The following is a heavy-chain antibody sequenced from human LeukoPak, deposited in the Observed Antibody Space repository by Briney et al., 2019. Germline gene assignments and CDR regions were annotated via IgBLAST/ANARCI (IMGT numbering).Heavy chain of an antibody. CDR2: ISYDGSNK. D-gene: IGHD6-19*01. Sequence: PGGSLRLSCAASGFTFSSYAMHWVRQAPGKGLEWVAVISYDGSNKYYADSVKGRFTISRDNSKNTLYLQTNSLRAEDTAVYYCARTYSSGWSSSYYYGMDVWGQGTTVTVSS. CDR1: GFTFSSYA. CDR3: ARTYSSGWSSSYYYGMDV. J-gene: IGHJ6*02. V-gene: IGHV3-30-3*01.